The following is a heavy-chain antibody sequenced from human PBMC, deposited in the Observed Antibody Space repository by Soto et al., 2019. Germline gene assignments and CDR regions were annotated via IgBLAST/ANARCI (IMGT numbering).Heavy chain of an antibody. CDR3: ARGETLFDP. J-gene: IGHJ5*02. CDR1: GGSISRDY. V-gene: IGHV4-59*01. Sequence: ETLSLTCTDSGGSISRDYWSWIRQPPGKGLEWIGYIYYSGSTNYNPSLKSRVTISVDTSKNQFSLKLSSVTAADTAVYYCARGETLFDPWGQGTLVTVSS. D-gene: IGHD2-21*01. CDR2: IYYSGST.